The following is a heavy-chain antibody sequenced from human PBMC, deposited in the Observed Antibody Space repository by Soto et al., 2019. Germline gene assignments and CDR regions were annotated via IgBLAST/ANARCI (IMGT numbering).Heavy chain of an antibody. CDR3: ARRPWLSGYYDY. Sequence: GESLKISCKGSGYSFFSHWIGWVRQMPGKGLEWVGIIYPADSETRYSPSFQGQVTISVDKSINTAYLQWSSLKASDTAMYYCARRPWLSGYYDYWGQGTMVTVSS. CDR1: GYSFFSHW. V-gene: IGHV5-51*01. D-gene: IGHD3-22*01. J-gene: IGHJ4*02. CDR2: IYPADSET.